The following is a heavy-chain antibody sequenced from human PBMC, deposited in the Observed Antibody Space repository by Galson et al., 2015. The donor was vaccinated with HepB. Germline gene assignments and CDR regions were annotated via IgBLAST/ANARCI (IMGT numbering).Heavy chain of an antibody. CDR2: IYWDDDK. D-gene: IGHD3-10*01. CDR3: AHRNLSPGELSPPFDY. V-gene: IGHV2-5*02. CDR1: GFSLSTSGVG. Sequence: PALVKPTQTLTLTCTFSGFSLSTSGVGVGWIRQPPGKALEWLALIYWDDDKRYSPSLKSRLTITKDTSKNQVVLTMTNMDPVDTATYYCAHRNLSPGELSPPFDYWGQGTLVTVSS. J-gene: IGHJ4*02.